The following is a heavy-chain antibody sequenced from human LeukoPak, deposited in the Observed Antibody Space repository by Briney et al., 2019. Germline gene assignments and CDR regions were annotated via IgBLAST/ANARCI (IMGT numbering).Heavy chain of an antibody. Sequence: PGGSLRLSCAASGFSFSTYSMNCVRQAPGKGLEWISYISHSGGAEHYTDSVKGRFTISRDNAKNALYLQMNSLRAEDTAVYFCARDYVFAFDYWSQGTLVTVSS. D-gene: IGHD3-10*02. V-gene: IGHV3-48*01. CDR1: GFSFSTYS. J-gene: IGHJ4*02. CDR2: ISHSGGAE. CDR3: ARDYVFAFDY.